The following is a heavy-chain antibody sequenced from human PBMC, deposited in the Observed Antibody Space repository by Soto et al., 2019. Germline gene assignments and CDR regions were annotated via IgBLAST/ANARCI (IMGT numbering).Heavy chain of an antibody. CDR3: ARVVGALGHWFDP. CDR1: GYTFTSYG. Sequence: QVRLVQSGGEVKKPGASVKVSCKASGYTFTSYGISWVRQAPGQGLEWMGRISAYNGNTNYAQKLQGRVTMTTDTSTSTAYMELRSLRSDDTAVYSCARVVGALGHWFDPWAREPWSPSPQ. D-gene: IGHD1-26*01. CDR2: ISAYNGNT. V-gene: IGHV1-18*01. J-gene: IGHJ5*02.